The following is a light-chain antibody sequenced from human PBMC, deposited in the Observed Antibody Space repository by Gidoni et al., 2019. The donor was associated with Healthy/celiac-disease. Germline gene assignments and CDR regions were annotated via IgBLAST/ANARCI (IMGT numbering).Light chain of an antibody. V-gene: IGKV1-39*01. CDR3: QQSYSTPQT. Sequence: DIQMTQSPSSLSASVGDRVTITCRASQIISSYLNWYQQKPGKAPKLLIYAASSLQSGVPSRFSGSGSGTDCTLTISSLQPEDFATYYCQQSYSTPQTFGQGTKVEIK. CDR2: AAS. J-gene: IGKJ1*01. CDR1: QIISSY.